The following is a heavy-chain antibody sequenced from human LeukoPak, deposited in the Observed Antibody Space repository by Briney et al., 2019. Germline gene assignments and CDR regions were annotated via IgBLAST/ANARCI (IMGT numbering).Heavy chain of an antibody. V-gene: IGHV3-23*01. CDR1: GITLSNYG. J-gene: IGHJ4*02. CDR3: AKRGVVIRVILVGFHRQAYYFES. CDR2: ISDSGGST. Sequence: PGGSLRLSCAVTGITLSNYGMSWVRQAPGKGREWVAGISDSGGSTNYADSVKGRFTISRDNPKNTLYLQMNSLRAEDTAVYFCAKRGVVIRVILVGFHRQAYYFESWGQGALVTVSS. D-gene: IGHD3-10*01.